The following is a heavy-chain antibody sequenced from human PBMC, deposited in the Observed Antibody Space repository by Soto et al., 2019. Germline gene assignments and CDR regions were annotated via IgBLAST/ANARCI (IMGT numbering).Heavy chain of an antibody. CDR2: INPSGGST. CDR3: ARSVVWFGESLFDD. CDR1: GYTFTIYY. Sequence: ASVKDSCKASGYTFTIYYMNWVRQAPGQGHEWMGIINPSGGSTSYAQKFQGRVTMTRDTSTSTVYMELSSLRSEDTAVYYCARSVVWFGESLFDDWGQGVLVTVTS. D-gene: IGHD3-10*01. V-gene: IGHV1-46*03. J-gene: IGHJ4*02.